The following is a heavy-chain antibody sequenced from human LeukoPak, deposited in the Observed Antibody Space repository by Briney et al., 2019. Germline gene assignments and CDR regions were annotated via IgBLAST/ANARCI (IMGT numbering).Heavy chain of an antibody. D-gene: IGHD6-6*01. J-gene: IGHJ6*03. CDR3: ARDSIKAARPRLYYYYYMDV. V-gene: IGHV1-2*02. CDR2: INPNSGGT. Sequence: ASVKVSCKASGYTFTGYYMHWVRQAPGQGLEWMGWINPNSGGTNYAQKFQGRVTMTRDTSISTAYMELSRLRSDDTAVYYCARDSIKAARPRLYYYYYMDVWGKGTTVTVSS. CDR1: GYTFTGYY.